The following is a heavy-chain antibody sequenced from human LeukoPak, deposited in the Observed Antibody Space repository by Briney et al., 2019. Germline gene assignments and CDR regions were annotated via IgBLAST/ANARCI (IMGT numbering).Heavy chain of an antibody. J-gene: IGHJ4*02. Sequence: PGGSLRLSCAASGFTFSSNAMSWVRQAPGKGLEWVSTISASGGSTYYADSVKGRFTISRDKSKNTLYLQMNSLRADDTAVYYCAKDSVYDYDFDYWGQGTLVTVSS. V-gene: IGHV3-23*01. CDR3: AKDSVYDYDFDY. CDR2: ISASGGST. CDR1: GFTFSSNA. D-gene: IGHD5/OR15-5a*01.